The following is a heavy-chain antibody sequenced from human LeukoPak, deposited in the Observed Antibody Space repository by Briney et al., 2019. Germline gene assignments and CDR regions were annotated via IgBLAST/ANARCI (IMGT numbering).Heavy chain of an antibody. CDR2: INHSGST. J-gene: IGHJ4*02. V-gene: IGHV4-34*01. CDR3: ARDGITGTTPFDY. CDR1: GGSFSGYY. Sequence: PSETLSLTCAVYGGSFSGYYWSWIRQPPGKGLEWIGEINHSGSTNYNPSLKSRVTISVDMSKNQFSLKLSSVTAADTAVYYCARDGITGTTPFDYWGQGTLVTVSS. D-gene: IGHD1-7*01.